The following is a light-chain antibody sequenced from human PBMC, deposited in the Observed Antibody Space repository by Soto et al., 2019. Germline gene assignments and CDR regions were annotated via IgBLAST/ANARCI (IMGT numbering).Light chain of an antibody. CDR3: QQYNNWPPHT. V-gene: IGKV3-11*01. J-gene: IGKJ4*01. Sequence: EVVLTQSPATLSLSPGERATLACRASQSIRTSLAWYQQKPGQAPRLVIFDASNRANGVPARFGGSGSGTDFTLTISGLQSEDSAVYYCQQYNNWPPHTFGGGTKVDIK. CDR1: QSIRTS. CDR2: DAS.